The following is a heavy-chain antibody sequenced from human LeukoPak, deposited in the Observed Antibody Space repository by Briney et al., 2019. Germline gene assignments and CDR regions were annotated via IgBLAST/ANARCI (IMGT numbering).Heavy chain of an antibody. CDR2: ISSSSSYI. V-gene: IGHV3-21*01. D-gene: IGHD6-19*01. CDR3: ARSGYSSGGAFDI. J-gene: IGHJ3*02. CDR1: EFIVSINY. Sequence: GGSLRLSCAASEFIVSINYMTWVRQAPGKGLEWVSSISSSSSYIYYADSVKGRFTISRDNAKNSLYLQMNSLRAEDTAVYYCARSGYSSGGAFDIWGQGTMVTVSS.